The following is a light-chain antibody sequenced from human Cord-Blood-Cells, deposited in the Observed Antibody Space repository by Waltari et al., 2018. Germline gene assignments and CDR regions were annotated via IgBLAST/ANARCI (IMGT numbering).Light chain of an antibody. Sequence: DIQMTQSPSSLSPSVGDRVTIPCRASQSISSYLNWYQQKPGKAPKLLIYAASSLQSGVPSRFSGSGSGTDFTLTISSLQPEDFATYYCQQSYGTPLTFGGGTKVEIK. J-gene: IGKJ4*01. CDR1: QSISSY. V-gene: IGKV1-39*01. CDR3: QQSYGTPLT. CDR2: AAS.